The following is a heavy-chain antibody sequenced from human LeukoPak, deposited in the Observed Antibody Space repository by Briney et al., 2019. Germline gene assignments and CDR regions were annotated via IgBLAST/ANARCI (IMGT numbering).Heavy chain of an antibody. D-gene: IGHD1-7*01. CDR2: VYYNGNI. CDR3: ATPSITGTTNDAFDI. CDR1: GDSIRTNSYY. Sequence: SETLSLTCTVSGDSIRTNSYYWGWIRQPPGKGLEWIASVYYNGNIYYNPSFRSRVTISVDTSKNQFSLKLSSVTAADTAVYYCATPSITGTTNDAFDIWGQGTMVTVSS. J-gene: IGHJ3*02. V-gene: IGHV4-39*07.